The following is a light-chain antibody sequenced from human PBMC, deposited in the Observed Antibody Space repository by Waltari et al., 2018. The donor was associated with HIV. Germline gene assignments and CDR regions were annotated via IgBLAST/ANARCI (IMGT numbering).Light chain of an antibody. CDR3: QHYNTSSPWT. Sequence: DIQMTQSPSTLSTSVGDRLTITCRASQSIDTWLAWYQQKSGKAPKLIVYKASSLESGVPSRFSGNGSGTEFTLTISSLQPDDIATYYCQHYNTSSPWTFGQGTRVDI. V-gene: IGKV1-5*03. CDR2: KAS. J-gene: IGKJ1*01. CDR1: QSIDTW.